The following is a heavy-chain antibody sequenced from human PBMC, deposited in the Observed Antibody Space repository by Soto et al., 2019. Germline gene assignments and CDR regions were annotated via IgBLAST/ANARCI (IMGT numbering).Heavy chain of an antibody. CDR1: GFTFSSYW. CDR3: ARDGKAYSIGWFDP. Sequence: VGSLRLSCAASGFTFSSYWMSWVRQAPGKGLEWVANIKQDGSEKYYVDSVKGRFTISRDNAKNSLYLQMNSLRAEDTAVYYCARDGKAYSIGWFDPWGQGTLVTVSS. V-gene: IGHV3-7*03. D-gene: IGHD4-4*01. CDR2: IKQDGSEK. J-gene: IGHJ5*02.